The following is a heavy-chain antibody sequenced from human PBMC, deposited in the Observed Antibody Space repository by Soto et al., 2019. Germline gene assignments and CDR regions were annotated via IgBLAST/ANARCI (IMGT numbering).Heavy chain of an antibody. J-gene: IGHJ4*02. CDR1: GDSVSNNTAA. CDR3: ARGVAGSGFDL. Sequence: QTLSLTFAISGDSVSNNTAAWNWIRSSPSRGLEWLGRTYYRSNWRHDYAVSVKSRITVNPDTSKNHFSLQLNSVTPDDAAVYYCARGVAGSGFDLWGQGTLVPVSS. CDR2: TYYRSNWRH. D-gene: IGHD6-19*01. V-gene: IGHV6-1*01.